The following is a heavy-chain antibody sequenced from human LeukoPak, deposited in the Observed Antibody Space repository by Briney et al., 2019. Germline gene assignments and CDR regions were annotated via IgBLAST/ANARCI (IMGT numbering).Heavy chain of an antibody. Sequence: GGSLRLSCAASGFTFSSYGMHWVRQAPGKGLEWVAVISYDGSNKYYADSVKGRFTISRDNSKNTLYLQMNSLRAEDTAVYYCARAGSSMVRRLGGYYFDYWGQGTLVTVSS. CDR2: ISYDGSNK. CDR1: GFTFSSYG. J-gene: IGHJ4*02. V-gene: IGHV3-30*03. D-gene: IGHD5-18*01. CDR3: ARAGSSMVRRLGGYYFDY.